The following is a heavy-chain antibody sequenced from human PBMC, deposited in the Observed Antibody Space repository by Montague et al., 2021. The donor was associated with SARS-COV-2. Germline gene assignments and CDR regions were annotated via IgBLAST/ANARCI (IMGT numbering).Heavy chain of an antibody. Sequence: SETLSLTCTVSGGSISNYYWSWIRHPPGRGLEWIGYIYYSGSTDYSPSLKSRVTISLDTSENQFSLKVTAVTAADTAVYYCASGGGYYNYGLDVWGQGTTVTVSS. V-gene: IGHV4-59*01. J-gene: IGHJ6*02. D-gene: IGHD3-22*01. CDR3: ASGGGYYNYGLDV. CDR2: IYYSGST. CDR1: GGSISNYY.